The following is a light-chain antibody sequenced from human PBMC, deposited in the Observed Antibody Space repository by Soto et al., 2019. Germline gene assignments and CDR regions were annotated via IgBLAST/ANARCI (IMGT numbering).Light chain of an antibody. J-gene: IGKJ1*01. CDR2: AAS. V-gene: IGKV1-9*01. CDR3: LQHNSYPST. Sequence: DIQLTQSPSFLSPSIGESVTITCRASQVISTSLAWYQVKPGKAPKLLIYAASTLESGVPSRFSATVSGTEFSLTITSLQPEDFATYYCLQHNSYPSTFGQGTKVDIK. CDR1: QVISTS.